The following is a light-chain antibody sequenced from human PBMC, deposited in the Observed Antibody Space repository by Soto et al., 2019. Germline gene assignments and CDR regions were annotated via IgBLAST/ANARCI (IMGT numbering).Light chain of an antibody. CDR1: QSVSSYY. CDR3: QKYGKSTLN. Sequence: VLTHSPVTLSLSPGERSTLSCRASQSVSSYYLAWYQQKPGQAPRLLIYGVSNRATGIPDRFSGSGSGKELTLTINRLEPEDFAVYYCQKYGKSTLNFGPGKKVDIK. V-gene: IGKV3-20*01. CDR2: GVS. J-gene: IGKJ3*01.